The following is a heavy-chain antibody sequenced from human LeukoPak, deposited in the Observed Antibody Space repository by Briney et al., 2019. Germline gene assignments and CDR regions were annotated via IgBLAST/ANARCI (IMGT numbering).Heavy chain of an antibody. V-gene: IGHV3-74*01. Sequence: PGGSLRLSCAASGFTFSRYWMHWVRQAPGKGLVWVSRINSDGSSTTYADSVRGRFTISRDNAKNTLHLQMNSLRAEDTAVYYCARDPDSSGWSAKDYWGQGTLVTVSS. CDR2: INSDGSST. J-gene: IGHJ4*02. D-gene: IGHD6-19*01. CDR1: GFTFSRYW. CDR3: ARDPDSSGWSAKDY.